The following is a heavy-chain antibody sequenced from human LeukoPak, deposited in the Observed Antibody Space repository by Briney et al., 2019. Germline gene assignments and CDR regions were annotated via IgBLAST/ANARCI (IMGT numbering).Heavy chain of an antibody. CDR3: AKDDGAAAGYFDY. J-gene: IGHJ4*02. CDR1: GFTFGDYA. Sequence: GGSLRLSCTASGFTFGDYAMSWFRQAPGKGLEWVGFIRSKAYGGTTEYAASVKGRFTISRDDSKSIAYLQMNSLRAEDTAVYYCAKDDGAAAGYFDYWGQGTLVTVSS. CDR2: IRSKAYGGTT. V-gene: IGHV3-49*03. D-gene: IGHD6-13*01.